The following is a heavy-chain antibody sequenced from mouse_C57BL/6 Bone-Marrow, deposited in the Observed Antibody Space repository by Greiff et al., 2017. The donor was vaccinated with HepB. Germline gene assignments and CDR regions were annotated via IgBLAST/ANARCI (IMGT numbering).Heavy chain of an antibody. CDR1: GYTFTTYP. V-gene: IGHV1-47*01. J-gene: IGHJ4*01. CDR2: FHPYNDDT. CDR3: ARRGRRGYYAMDY. Sequence: VKLVESGAELVKPGASVKMSCKASGYTFTTYPIEWMKQNHGKSLEWIGNFHPYNDDTKYNEKFKGKATLTVEKSSSTVYLELSRLTSDDSAVYYCARRGRRGYYAMDYWGQGTSVTVSS.